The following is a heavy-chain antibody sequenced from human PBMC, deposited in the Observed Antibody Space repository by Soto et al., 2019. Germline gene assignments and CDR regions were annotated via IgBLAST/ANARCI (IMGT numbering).Heavy chain of an antibody. V-gene: IGHV1-3*01. CDR3: ARRNVYGSGSYSFDY. D-gene: IGHD3-10*01. CDR1: GYTFTNYA. CDR2: INAAIGNT. Sequence: QVQLVQSGAEVKKPGASVKVSCKASGYTFTNYAMHWVRQAPGQRLEWMGWINAAIGNTKYSQKFQGSVTITRDTYANTAYMELSSLRSEDTAVYYCARRNVYGSGSYSFDYWGQGTLVNVSS. J-gene: IGHJ4*02.